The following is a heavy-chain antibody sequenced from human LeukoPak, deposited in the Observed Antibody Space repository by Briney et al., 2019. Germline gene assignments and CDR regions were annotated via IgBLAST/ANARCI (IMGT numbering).Heavy chain of an antibody. CDR1: GASISSYY. V-gene: IGHV4-59*08. D-gene: IGHD1-26*01. Sequence: PSETLSLTCTVSGASISSYYWSWIRQTPGKGLNWIGYIDYSGTPNYNPSLKGRVALSVDTSKNQFFLKLTSVTAADTAVYYSARLASGSYGPLTPFDYWGQGTLVTVSS. J-gene: IGHJ4*02. CDR3: ARLASGSYGPLTPFDY. CDR2: IDYSGTP.